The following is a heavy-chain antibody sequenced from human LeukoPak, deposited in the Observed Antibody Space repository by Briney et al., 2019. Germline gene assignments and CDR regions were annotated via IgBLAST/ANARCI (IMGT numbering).Heavy chain of an antibody. J-gene: IGHJ3*02. CDR1: GFTVSSNY. Sequence: GGSLRLSCAASGFTVSSNYMSWVRQAPGKGLEWVGRIKNKIASGTTDYAAPVKGRFTISRDDSKNTLFLQMNSLKTEDTAMYYCTTNDAFDIWGQGTMVTVSS. V-gene: IGHV3-15*01. CDR2: IKNKIASGTT. CDR3: TTNDAFDI.